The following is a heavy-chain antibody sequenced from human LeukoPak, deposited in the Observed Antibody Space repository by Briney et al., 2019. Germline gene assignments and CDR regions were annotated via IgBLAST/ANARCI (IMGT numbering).Heavy chain of an antibody. Sequence: GGSLRLSCAASAFTFSSYAMSWVRQAPGKGLEWVSASAGADSTYYADSVQGRFTISRDSSKNTLYLQMSGLRAEDTAVYFCARGAYGDYDSWGQGTLVTVSS. CDR3: ARGAYGDYDS. CDR1: AFTFSSYA. D-gene: IGHD4-17*01. CDR2: SAGADST. V-gene: IGHV3-23*01. J-gene: IGHJ5*01.